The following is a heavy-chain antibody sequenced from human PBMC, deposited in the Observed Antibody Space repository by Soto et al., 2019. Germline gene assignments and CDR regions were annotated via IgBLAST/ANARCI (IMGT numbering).Heavy chain of an antibody. V-gene: IGHV1-3*04. Sequence: GASVKVSCKASGYTFTNYAMHWVRQAPGQRPEWMGWIKSDSDNTKYSQRFQGRVTLSKDTSATTVYMELRSLRSEDTALYYCARDRDWALDYWAQGTLVTVSS. CDR2: IKSDSDNT. J-gene: IGHJ4*02. D-gene: IGHD2-21*02. CDR1: GYTFTNYA. CDR3: ARDRDWALDY.